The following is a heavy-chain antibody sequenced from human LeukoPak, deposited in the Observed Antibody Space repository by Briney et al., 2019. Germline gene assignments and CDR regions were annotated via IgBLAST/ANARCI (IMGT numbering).Heavy chain of an antibody. D-gene: IGHD1-7*01. CDR3: ARESRNWNYGYFDY. CDR2: IYYSGST. CDR1: GGSISSYY. V-gene: IGHV4-59*12. Sequence: SETLSLTCTVSGGSISSYYWSWIRQPPGKGLEWIGYIYYSGSTNYNPSLKSRVTISVDTSKNQFSLKLSSVTAADTAVYYCARESRNWNYGYFDYWGQGTLVTVSS. J-gene: IGHJ4*02.